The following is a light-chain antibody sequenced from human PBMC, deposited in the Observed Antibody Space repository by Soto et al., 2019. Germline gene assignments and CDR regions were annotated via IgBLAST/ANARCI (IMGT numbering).Light chain of an antibody. J-gene: IGKJ1*01. CDR2: KAS. Sequence: DIQMTQSPSSLSASVGDRVTITCRASQSISSYLNWYQQKPGKAPKLLIYKASTLQSGVPSRFSGSGSGTEFTLAISSLQPDDSATYYCQQYNDNRTFGQGTKV. CDR1: QSISSY. CDR3: QQYNDNRT. V-gene: IGKV1-5*03.